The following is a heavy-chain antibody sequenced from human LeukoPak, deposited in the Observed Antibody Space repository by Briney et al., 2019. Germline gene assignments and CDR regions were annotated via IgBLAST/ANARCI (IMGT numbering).Heavy chain of an antibody. J-gene: IGHJ3*02. CDR2: IYSGGST. CDR3: ARHLSGDDI. CDR1: GFTVISNY. D-gene: IGHD4-17*01. V-gene: IGHV3-66*04. Sequence: GGSLRLSCAASGFTVISNYMSWVRQAPGKGLEWVSVIYSGGSTYYADSVKGRFTISRDDSKNTLYLQMHSLRDEDTAVYYCARHLSGDDIWGQGTMVTVSS.